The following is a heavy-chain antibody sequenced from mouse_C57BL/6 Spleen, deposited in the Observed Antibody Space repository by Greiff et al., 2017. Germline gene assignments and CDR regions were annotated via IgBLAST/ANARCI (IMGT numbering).Heavy chain of an antibody. J-gene: IGHJ1*03. V-gene: IGHV1-69*01. D-gene: IGHD1-1*01. Sequence: QVQLQQPGAELVMPGASVKLSCKASGYTFTSYWMHWVKQRPGQGLEWIGEIDPSDSYTNYNQKFKGKSTLTVDKSSSTAYMQLSSLTSEDSAVYYCARYPLYGSSPHWYFDGWGTGTTVTVSS. CDR3: ARYPLYGSSPHWYFDG. CDR1: GYTFTSYW. CDR2: IDPSDSYT.